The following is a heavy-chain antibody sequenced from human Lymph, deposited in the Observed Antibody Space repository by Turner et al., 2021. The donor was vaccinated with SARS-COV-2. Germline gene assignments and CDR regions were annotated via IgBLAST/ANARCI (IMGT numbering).Heavy chain of an antibody. J-gene: IGHJ6*02. Sequence: QVQLVQSGAEVKKPGASVKVSCKASGYTFTAYYMHWVRQAPGQWLEWMGWINPNSGGTNYAQKFQGRVTMTRDTSISTAYMELSRLTSDNTAVYYCAREGVTVSGYYYGMDVWGQGTTVTVSS. V-gene: IGHV1-2*02. CDR2: INPNSGGT. CDR3: AREGVTVSGYYYGMDV. D-gene: IGHD4-17*01. CDR1: GYTFTAYY.